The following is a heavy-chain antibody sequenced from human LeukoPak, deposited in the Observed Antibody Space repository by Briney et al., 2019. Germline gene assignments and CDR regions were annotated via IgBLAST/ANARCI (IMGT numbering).Heavy chain of an antibody. CDR3: ARDPGYSNSPYYLDY. V-gene: IGHV3-53*01. Sequence: GGSLRLSCAASGFTVSSTYMSWVRQAPGRGLEWVSFIYSGGGTYVDYADSVKGRFTISRDNAKNSLYLQMNSLRAEDTAVFYCARDPGYSNSPYYLDYWGQGTLVTVSS. J-gene: IGHJ4*02. CDR2: IYSGGGT. D-gene: IGHD5-12*01. CDR1: GFTVSSTY.